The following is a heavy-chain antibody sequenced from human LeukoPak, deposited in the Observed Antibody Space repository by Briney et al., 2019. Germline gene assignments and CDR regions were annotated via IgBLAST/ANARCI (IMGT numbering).Heavy chain of an antibody. D-gene: IGHD1-26*01. J-gene: IGHJ4*02. CDR2: IKGKTDGGTT. CDR3: TTHYPDSGSYNY. V-gene: IGHV3-15*01. CDR1: GFTFINAW. Sequence: GRSLRLSCAASGFTFINAWMTWVRQAPGKGLEWVALIKGKTDGGTTDYAAPVKGRFFISRDDSKNTLYRQMDSLQTEDTVVYYCTTHYPDSGSYNYWGQGTLVTVSS.